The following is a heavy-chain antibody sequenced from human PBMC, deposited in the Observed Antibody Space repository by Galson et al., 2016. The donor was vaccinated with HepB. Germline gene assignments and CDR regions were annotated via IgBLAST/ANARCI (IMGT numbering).Heavy chain of an antibody. V-gene: IGHV4-31*03. CDR3: ARSSVMTYFDC. CDR2: IYESANI. Sequence: TLSLTCTVSGGSMSSGVSYWSWIRQYPGKGLEWIGFIYESANIHYNPSLKSRITLSVDTSKNQFSLNLNSVTAADTAVYYCARSSVMTYFDCWGQGTLVTVSS. J-gene: IGHJ4*02. D-gene: IGHD3-10*01. CDR1: GGSMSSGVSY.